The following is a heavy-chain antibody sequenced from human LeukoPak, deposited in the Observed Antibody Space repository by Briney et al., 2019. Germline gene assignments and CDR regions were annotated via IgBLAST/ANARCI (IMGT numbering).Heavy chain of an antibody. J-gene: IGHJ4*02. Sequence: PGGSLRLSCAASGFTFTSYWMHWVRQAPGKGLVWVSRINTDGSSTSYADSVKGRFTISRDNAKNTLYLQMNSLRAEDTAVYYCARDTYDSSGYYYGPFGYWGQGTLVTVSS. CDR1: GFTFTSYW. D-gene: IGHD3-22*01. CDR3: ARDTYDSSGYYYGPFGY. CDR2: INTDGSST. V-gene: IGHV3-74*01.